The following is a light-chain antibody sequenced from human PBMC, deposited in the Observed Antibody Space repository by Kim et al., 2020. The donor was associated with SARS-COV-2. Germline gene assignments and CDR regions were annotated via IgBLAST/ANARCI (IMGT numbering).Light chain of an antibody. V-gene: IGKV1-39*01. CDR2: AAS. CDR1: QDISSH. CDR3: QQSYSIRT. J-gene: IGKJ4*01. Sequence: SASVGDRVTISCRASQDISSHLCWFQQKSGKAPKLLIFAASSLQSGVPSRFSASGSGTDFTLTIARLQPEDFATYYCQQSYSIRTFGGGTKVDIK.